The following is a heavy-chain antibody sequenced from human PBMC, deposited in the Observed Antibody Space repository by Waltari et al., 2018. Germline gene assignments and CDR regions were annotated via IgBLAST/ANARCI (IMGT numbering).Heavy chain of an antibody. J-gene: IGHJ3*02. CDR2: IYYSGST. V-gene: IGHV4-39*02. Sequence: QLQLQESGPGLVKPSETLSLTCTVSGGSISSSSYYRGWIRQPPGKGLEWIGSIYYSGSTYYNPSLKRRVTISVDTSKNQFSLKLSSVTAADTAVYYCAREGWEPLRDAFDIWGQGTMVTVSS. CDR3: AREGWEPLRDAFDI. D-gene: IGHD1-26*01. CDR1: GGSISSSSYY.